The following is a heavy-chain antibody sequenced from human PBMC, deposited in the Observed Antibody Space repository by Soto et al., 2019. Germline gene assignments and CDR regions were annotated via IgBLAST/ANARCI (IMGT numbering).Heavy chain of an antibody. CDR1: GFTVSNNY. J-gene: IGHJ4*02. CDR2: IYSGGYT. CDR3: GSRPGGGGY. D-gene: IGHD3-10*01. V-gene: IGHV3-53*01. Sequence: EVQLVESGGGLIQPGGSLRLSCAVSGFTVSNNYMSWVRQAPGKGLEGVSVIYSGGYTAYGDSVKGRFTISRDNSKNQLYLQKNSRRADAPGVYYWGSRPGGGGYWGQGTLVTVSS.